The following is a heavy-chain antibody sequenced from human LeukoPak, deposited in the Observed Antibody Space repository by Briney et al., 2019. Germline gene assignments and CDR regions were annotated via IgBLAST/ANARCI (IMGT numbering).Heavy chain of an antibody. J-gene: IGHJ4*02. V-gene: IGHV3-64D*06. D-gene: IGHD6-13*01. CDR1: GFIFSPYA. CDR3: VKDRWVDH. CDR2: ISSEGKTT. Sequence: GGSLRLSCSAYGFIFSPYAMPWVRQAPGKGLEYVSSISSEGKTTYYANSVKGRFTISRDNSKNTLYLQMSSLRPEDTAVYYCVKDRWVDHWGQGTLVTVSS.